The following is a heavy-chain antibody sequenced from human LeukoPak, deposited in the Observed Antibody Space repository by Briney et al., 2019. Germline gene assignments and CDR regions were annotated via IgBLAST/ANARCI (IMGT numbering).Heavy chain of an antibody. Sequence: SEALSLTCAVYGGSFSGYYWSWIRQPPGKGLEWIGEINHSGSTNYNPSLKSRVTISVDTSKNQFSPKLSSVTAADTAVYYCARYCSSTSCVDYWGQGTLVTVSS. D-gene: IGHD2-2*01. CDR3: ARYCSSTSCVDY. CDR2: INHSGST. V-gene: IGHV4-34*01. J-gene: IGHJ4*02. CDR1: GGSFSGYY.